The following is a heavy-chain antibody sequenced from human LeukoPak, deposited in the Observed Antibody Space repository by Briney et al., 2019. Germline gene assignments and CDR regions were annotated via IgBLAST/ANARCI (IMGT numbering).Heavy chain of an antibody. Sequence: GASVKVSCKASGDTFIRYGISWVRQAPGQGLEWMGWISAYNGNTNYAQKLQGRVTMTTDTSTSTAYMELSRLRSDDTAVYYCAREIVGATSPGYWGQGTLVTVSS. CDR3: AREIVGATSPGY. V-gene: IGHV1-18*01. CDR2: ISAYNGNT. CDR1: GDTFIRYG. D-gene: IGHD1-26*01. J-gene: IGHJ4*02.